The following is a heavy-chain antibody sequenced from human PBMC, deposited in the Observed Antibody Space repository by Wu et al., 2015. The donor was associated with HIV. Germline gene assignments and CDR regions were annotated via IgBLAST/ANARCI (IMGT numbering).Heavy chain of an antibody. Sequence: QLVQSGGEVKKPGSSVKVSCKASGGIFSNYDINWVRQAPGQGLEWMGGTTPMFGTTNYAQKFQGRVTITSDVYTSTVYMELSSLRSEDTAIYYCAREIKDPVIMVRAGFDPWGQGTLVTVSS. V-gene: IGHV1-69*01. D-gene: IGHD3-10*01. CDR2: TTPMFGTT. CDR3: AREIKDPVIMVRAGFDP. CDR1: GGIFSNYD. J-gene: IGHJ5*02.